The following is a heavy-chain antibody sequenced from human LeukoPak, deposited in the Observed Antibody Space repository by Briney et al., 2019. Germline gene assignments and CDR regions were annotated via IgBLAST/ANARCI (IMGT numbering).Heavy chain of an antibody. D-gene: IGHD6-6*01. CDR3: ARDGYTRSSYFDY. J-gene: IGHJ4*02. CDR2: ISYIGNT. CDR1: GGSISSGGFY. V-gene: IGHV4-31*03. Sequence: SQTLSLTCSVSGGSISSGGFYWSWLRQHPGKGLEWIGYISYIGNTYYNPSLKSRVTISVDTSKNQFYLNLSSVTAADTAVYYCARDGYTRSSYFDYGGQGTLVTVSS.